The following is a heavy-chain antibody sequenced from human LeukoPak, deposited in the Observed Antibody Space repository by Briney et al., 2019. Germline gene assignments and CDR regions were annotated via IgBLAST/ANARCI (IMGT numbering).Heavy chain of an antibody. CDR3: ARDQEGGYCGGDCYGMDV. J-gene: IGHJ6*02. CDR2: ISGSGGGT. Sequence: GGSLRLSCAASGFAFSSYAMSWVRQAPGKGLEWVSAISGSGGGTYYADSVKGRFTISRDNSKNTLYLQMNSLRAEDTAIYYCARDQEGGYCGGDCYGMDVWGQGTTVTVSS. V-gene: IGHV3-23*01. D-gene: IGHD2-21*01. CDR1: GFAFSSYA.